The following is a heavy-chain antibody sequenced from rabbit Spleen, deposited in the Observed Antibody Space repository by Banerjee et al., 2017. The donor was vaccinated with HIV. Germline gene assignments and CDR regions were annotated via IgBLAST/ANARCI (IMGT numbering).Heavy chain of an antibody. Sequence: QSLEESGGDLVKPGASLTLTCTASGFSFSSSDYMSWVRQAPWKGLEWISCIAGSGSGFTYSATWATGRFTCSKSSSTTVTLQMTSLTVADTATYFCARDTGSSFSSYGMDLWAQAPSSPS. V-gene: IGHV1S40*01. J-gene: IGHJ6*01. CDR3: ARDTGSSFSSYGMDL. D-gene: IGHD8-1*01. CDR2: IAGSGSGFT. CDR1: GFSFSSSDY.